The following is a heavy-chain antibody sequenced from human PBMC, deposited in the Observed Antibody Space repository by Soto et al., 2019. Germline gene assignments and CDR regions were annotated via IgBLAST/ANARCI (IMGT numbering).Heavy chain of an antibody. V-gene: IGHV5-51*01. Sequence: GESLKISCKGSGYSFTNYWIGWVRQMPGKGLDWMGIIYPGDSDTRYSPSFQGQVTISADKSISTAYLQWSSLKASDSAMYYCEKLNGRNDYPNDYWGQGTMVTVSS. J-gene: IGHJ4*02. CDR1: GYSFTNYW. CDR2: IYPGDSDT. D-gene: IGHD2-8*01. CDR3: EKLNGRNDYPNDY.